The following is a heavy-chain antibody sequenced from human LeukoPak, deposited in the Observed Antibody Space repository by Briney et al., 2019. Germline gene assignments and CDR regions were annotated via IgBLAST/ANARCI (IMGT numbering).Heavy chain of an antibody. CDR2: IIPIFGTA. CDR1: AATFGSYA. J-gene: IGHJ1*01. Sequence: LVQSEAAVTNPGSLVKVSCQAPAATFGSYAISWVRQAPGQRLEWMGGIIPIFGTANYANKSPRRVTITTDESTSPAYMELSSLRSEDTAVYYCARDPVRGWPSAEYFQHWGQGTLVTVSS. CDR3: ARDPVRGWPSAEYFQH. V-gene: IGHV1-69*05. D-gene: IGHD6-19*01.